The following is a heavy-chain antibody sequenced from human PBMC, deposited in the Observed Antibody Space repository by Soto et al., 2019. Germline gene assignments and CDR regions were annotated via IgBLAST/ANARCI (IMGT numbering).Heavy chain of an antibody. J-gene: IGHJ5*02. V-gene: IGHV3-21*01. D-gene: IGHD2-21*01. CDR2: ITTSSAYI. CDR3: VRSGTARLLRHSWFDT. CDR1: GFTFNTYD. Sequence: EVQLVESGGGLVKPGGSLRLSCAASGFTFNTYDMNWVRQAPGKELEWVSSITTSSAYIYYADSLKGRITISRDNAKNSLFLQRNSLRAEDTAVYYCVRSGTARLLRHSWFDTWGQGTLVTVSS.